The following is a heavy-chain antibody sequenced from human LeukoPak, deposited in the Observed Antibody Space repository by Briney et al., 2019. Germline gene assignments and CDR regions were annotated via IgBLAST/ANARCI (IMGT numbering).Heavy chain of an antibody. J-gene: IGHJ4*02. CDR1: GFTFSSYG. V-gene: IGHV3-30*18. D-gene: IGHD5-18*01. CDR3: AKEGSYGYWYFDY. Sequence: GGSPRLSCAASGFTFSSYGMHWVRQAPGKGLEWVAVISYDGSNKYYADSVKGRFTISRDNSKNTLYLQMNSLRAEDTAVYYCAKEGSYGYWYFDYWGQGTLVTVSS. CDR2: ISYDGSNK.